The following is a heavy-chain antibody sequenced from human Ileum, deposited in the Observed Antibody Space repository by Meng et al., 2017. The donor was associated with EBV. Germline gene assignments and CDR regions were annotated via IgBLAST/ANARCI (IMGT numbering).Heavy chain of an antibody. CDR2: IYYSGST. D-gene: IGHD3-22*01. CDR3: ARNVPGTSAYYD. V-gene: IGHV4-28*01. J-gene: IGHJ4*02. CDR1: GYSISSTNW. Sequence: QALLQESGPGLVKPSDTLSPTCAVSGYSISSTNWWGWIRQPPGKGLEWIGYIYYSGSTSYNPSLKSRVTMSVDTSKNQFSLNLNSVTAVDTAVYYCARNVPGTSAYYDWGQGTLVTVSS.